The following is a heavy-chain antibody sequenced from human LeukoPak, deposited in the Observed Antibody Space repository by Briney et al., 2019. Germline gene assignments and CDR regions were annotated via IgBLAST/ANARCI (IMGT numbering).Heavy chain of an antibody. CDR3: ARDYSGWSLDP. CDR1: GFPFSSHG. CDR2: ISDSGKTR. Sequence: PGGSLRLSCAASGFPFSSHGMSWVRQAPGKGLEWVSYISDSGKTRYNADSVKGRFTISRDNAKNSLYLQMNSLRGEDTAVYYCARDYSGWSLDPWGQGTLVTVSS. J-gene: IGHJ5*02. D-gene: IGHD5-12*01. V-gene: IGHV3-48*04.